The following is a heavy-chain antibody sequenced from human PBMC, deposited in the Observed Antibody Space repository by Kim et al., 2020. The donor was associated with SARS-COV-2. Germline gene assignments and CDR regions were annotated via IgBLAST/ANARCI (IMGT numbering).Heavy chain of an antibody. CDR1: GYTFTSYG. CDR3: ARHRSTRYFLDAFDI. D-gene: IGHD2-2*01. V-gene: IGHV1-18*01. CDR2: ISAYNGNT. J-gene: IGHJ3*02. Sequence: ASVKVSCKASGYTFTSYGISWVRQAPGQGLEWMEWISAYNGNTNYEPKLQGRVTMTTDTSTNTAYMELRNLKSDDTAVYYCARHRSTRYFLDAFDIWGQGTMVTVSS.